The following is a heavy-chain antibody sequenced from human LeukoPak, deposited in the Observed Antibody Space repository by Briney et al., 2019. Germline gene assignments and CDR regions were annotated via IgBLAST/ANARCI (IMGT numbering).Heavy chain of an antibody. CDR3: ARDLYGGNSD. D-gene: IGHD4-23*01. J-gene: IGHJ4*02. V-gene: IGHV1-69*13. CDR2: IIPIFGTA. Sequence: ASVKVSCKASGGTFSSYAISWVRQAPGQGLEWMGGIIPIFGTANYAQKFQGRVTITADESTSTAYMELSSLRSEDTAVYYRARDLYGGNSDWGQGTLVTVSS. CDR1: GGTFSSYA.